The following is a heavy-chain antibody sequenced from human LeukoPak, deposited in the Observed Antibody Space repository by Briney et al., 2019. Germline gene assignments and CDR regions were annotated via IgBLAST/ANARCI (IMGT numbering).Heavy chain of an antibody. J-gene: IGHJ4*02. CDR2: IKQDGSEK. D-gene: IGHD5-12*01. CDR3: ARDIFDGERVVATAGFDY. CDR1: GFTFSSYW. V-gene: IGHV3-7*01. Sequence: GGSLRLSCAASGFTFSSYWMSWVRQAPGKGLEWVANIKQDGSEKYYVDSVKGRFTISRDNAKNSLYLQMNSLRAEDTAVYYCARDIFDGERVVATAGFDYWGQGTLVAVSS.